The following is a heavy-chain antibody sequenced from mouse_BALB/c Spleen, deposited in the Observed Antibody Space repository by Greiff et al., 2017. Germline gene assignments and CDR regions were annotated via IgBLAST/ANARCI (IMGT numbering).Heavy chain of an antibody. CDR3: ARSYYD. V-gene: IGHV7-3*02. D-gene: IGHD1-1*01. J-gene: IGHJ2*01. Sequence: EVKVVESGGGLVQPGGSLRLSCATSGFTFTDYYMSWVRQPPGKALEWLGFIRNKANGYTTEYSASVKGRFTISRDNSQSILYLQMNTLRAEDSATYYCARSYYDWGQGTTLAVSS. CDR1: GFTFTDYY. CDR2: IRNKANGYTT.